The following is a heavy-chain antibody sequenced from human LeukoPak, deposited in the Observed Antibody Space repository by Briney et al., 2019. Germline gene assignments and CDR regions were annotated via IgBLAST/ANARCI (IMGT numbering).Heavy chain of an antibody. Sequence: SETLSLNCTVSGGSISSSFYYWGWIRQPPGKGLEWIGSIYYSGSTYYNPSLKSRVTISVDTSKNQFSLKLSSVTVADTAIYYCARQGYPAPLDYWGQGTLVTVSS. J-gene: IGHJ4*02. CDR3: ARQGYPAPLDY. CDR1: GGSISSSFYY. V-gene: IGHV4-39*01. CDR2: IYYSGST. D-gene: IGHD6-13*01.